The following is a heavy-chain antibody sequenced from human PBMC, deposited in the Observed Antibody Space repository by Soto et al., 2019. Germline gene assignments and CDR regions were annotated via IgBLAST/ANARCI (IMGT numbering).Heavy chain of an antibody. V-gene: IGHV4-59*01. CDR1: GGSISRYY. CDR2: IYYSGST. D-gene: IGHD6-25*01. J-gene: IGHJ5*02. Sequence: KTSETLSLTCTVSGGSISRYYWSWIRQPPGKGLEWIGYIYYSGSTNYNPSLKSRVTISVDTSKNQFSLKLSSVTAADTAVYYCARPHGGSSGWDNWFDPWGQGTLVTVSS. CDR3: ARPHGGSSGWDNWFDP.